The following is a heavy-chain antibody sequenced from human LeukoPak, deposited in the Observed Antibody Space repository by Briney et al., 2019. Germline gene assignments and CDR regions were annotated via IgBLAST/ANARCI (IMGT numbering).Heavy chain of an antibody. CDR2: ISSDGSGT. Sequence: GGSLRLSCAASGFTFSSHWMHWVRQAPGKGLVWVARISSDGSGTTYGDSVKGRATISRDNAKNTLYLQMDSLRVEDTAVYYCARDPRYCDSNSCYSLFDFWGQGTLVTVS. CDR1: GFTFSSHW. CDR3: ARDPRYCDSNSCYSLFDF. J-gene: IGHJ4*02. D-gene: IGHD2-2*01. V-gene: IGHV3-74*03.